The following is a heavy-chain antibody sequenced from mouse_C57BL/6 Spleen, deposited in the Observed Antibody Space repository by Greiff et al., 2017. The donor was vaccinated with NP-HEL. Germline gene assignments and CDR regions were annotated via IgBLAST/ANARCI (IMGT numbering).Heavy chain of an antibody. Sequence: VKLQESGAELVRPGTSVKVSCKASGYAFTNYLIEWVKQRPGQGLEWIGVINPGSGGTNYNEKFKGKATLTADKSSSTAYMQLSSLTSEDSAVYFCARSPYYDYDEGFAYWGQGTLVTVSA. CDR3: ARSPYYDYDEGFAY. CDR1: GYAFTNYL. J-gene: IGHJ3*01. D-gene: IGHD2-4*01. V-gene: IGHV1-54*01. CDR2: INPGSGGT.